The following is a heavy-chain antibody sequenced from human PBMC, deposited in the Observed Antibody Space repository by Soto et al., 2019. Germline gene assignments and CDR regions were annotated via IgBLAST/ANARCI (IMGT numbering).Heavy chain of an antibody. D-gene: IGHD2-8*01. V-gene: IGHV1-8*01. CDR3: ARGWGKYFGVNAF. J-gene: IGHJ4*02. CDR1: GYTFSSYD. Sequence: ASVKVSCKASGYTFSSYDMKWARQATGQGLEWMGWVNPKSGNKGDAQKIQGRGTMTRNTSTRRANKEMRRLTSEDTAGQYGARGWGKYFGVNAFWGQGTLVTVSS. CDR2: VNPKSGNK.